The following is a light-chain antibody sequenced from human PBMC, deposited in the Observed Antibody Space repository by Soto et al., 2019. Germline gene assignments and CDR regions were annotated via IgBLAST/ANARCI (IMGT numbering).Light chain of an antibody. CDR1: QSVTNSY. J-gene: IGKJ5*01. CDR3: QQYGSSPIT. V-gene: IGKV3-20*01. CDR2: GAS. Sequence: VLRLKARTLALYRRRGATVSCRASQSVTNSYLAWYQQKPAQAPRFLIYGASSRATGVPDRFSGSGSGTDFALALSCREPDDFALSFCQQYGSSPITFGQGTRLEIK.